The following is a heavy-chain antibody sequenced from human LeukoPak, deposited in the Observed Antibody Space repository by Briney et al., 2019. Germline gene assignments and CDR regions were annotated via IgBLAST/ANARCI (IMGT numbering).Heavy chain of an antibody. D-gene: IGHD3-10*01. V-gene: IGHV3-23*01. CDR2: ISVSGGST. CDR3: VKDAAGSLVRGVMNY. CDR1: GFTFSSYW. Sequence: GGSLRLSCAASGFTFSSYWMSWVRQAPGKGLEWVSAISVSGGSTYYADSVKGRFTISRDNSKNTLYLQMNSLRAEDTAVYYCVKDAAGSLVRGVMNYWGQGTLVTVSS. J-gene: IGHJ4*02.